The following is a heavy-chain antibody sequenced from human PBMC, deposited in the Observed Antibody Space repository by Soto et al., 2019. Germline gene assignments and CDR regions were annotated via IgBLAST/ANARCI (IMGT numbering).Heavy chain of an antibody. CDR1: GGTFSSYA. CDR2: IIPIFGTA. Sequence: SVKVSCKASGGTFSSYAISWVRQAPGQGLEWMGGIIPIFGTANYAQKFQGRVTITADESTSTAYMELSSLRSEDTAVYYCASGSSSWYHYFDYWGQGTLVTSPQ. CDR3: ASGSSSWYHYFDY. J-gene: IGHJ4*02. V-gene: IGHV1-69*13. D-gene: IGHD6-13*01.